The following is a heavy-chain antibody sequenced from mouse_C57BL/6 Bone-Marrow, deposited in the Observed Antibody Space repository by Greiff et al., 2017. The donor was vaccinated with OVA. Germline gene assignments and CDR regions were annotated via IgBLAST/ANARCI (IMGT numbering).Heavy chain of an antibody. CDR1: GYTFTEYN. CDR3: ARHEAGLYAMDY. CDR2: FYTESGST. D-gene: IGHD3-1*01. Sequence: VQLQQSGAELVKPGASVKLSCKASGYTFTEYNIHWVKQRPGQGLEWIGWFYTESGSTKYNEKFQDKATLTADKTSNTVYMELSSLKSEDSAFYFCARHEAGLYAMDYWGQGTSVTVSS. J-gene: IGHJ4*01. V-gene: IGHV1-62-2*01.